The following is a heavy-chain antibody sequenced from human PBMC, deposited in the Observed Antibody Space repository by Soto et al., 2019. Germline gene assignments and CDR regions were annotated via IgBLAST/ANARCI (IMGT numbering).Heavy chain of an antibody. D-gene: IGHD3-3*01. CDR2: IYTSGST. V-gene: IGHV4-4*07. Sequence: QVQLQESGPGLVKPSETLSLTCTVSGGSISSYYWSWIRQPAGKGLEWIGRIYTSGSTNYNPSLKSRLTISVDTPKNQFSLKISSATAADTAVYYCATDGEGRGGDITIFGVDQPYYDMDVWGQGTTVTVSS. CDR3: ATDGEGRGGDITIFGVDQPYYDMDV. CDR1: GGSISSYY. J-gene: IGHJ6*01.